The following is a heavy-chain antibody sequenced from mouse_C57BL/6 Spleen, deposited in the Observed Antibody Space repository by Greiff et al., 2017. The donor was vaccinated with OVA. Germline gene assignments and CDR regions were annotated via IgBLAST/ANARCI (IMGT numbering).Heavy chain of an antibody. V-gene: IGHV8-12*01. D-gene: IGHD2-3*01. CDR2: IYWDDDK. CDR3: AQIYDGYYNY. J-gene: IGHJ2*01. CDR1: GFSLSTSGMG. Sequence: QVTLKESGPGILQSSQTLSLTCSFSGFSLSTSGMGVSWIRQPSGKGLEWLAHIYWDDDKRYNPSLKSRLTISKDTSRNQVFLKITSVDTADTATYYCAQIYDGYYNYWGQGTTLTVSS.